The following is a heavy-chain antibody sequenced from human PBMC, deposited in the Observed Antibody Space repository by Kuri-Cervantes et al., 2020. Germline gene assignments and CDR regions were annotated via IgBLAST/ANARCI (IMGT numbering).Heavy chain of an antibody. J-gene: IGHJ5*02. CDR2: IYYSGST. CDR3: ARLVTTSWFDP. Sequence: SCTISGGSISSGGYYWSWIRQHPGKGLEWIGYIYYSGSTYYNPSLKSRVTISVDTSKNQFSLKLSSVTAADTAVYYCARLVTTSWFDPWGQGTLVTVSS. CDR1: GGSISSGGYY. D-gene: IGHD4-11*01. V-gene: IGHV4-31*02.